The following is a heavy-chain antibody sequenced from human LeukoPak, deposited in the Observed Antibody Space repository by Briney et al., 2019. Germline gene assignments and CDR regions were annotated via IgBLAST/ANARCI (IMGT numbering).Heavy chain of an antibody. CDR1: GYIFTSYA. V-gene: IGHV1-3*01. J-gene: IGHJ5*02. CDR3: ARAKVVVPADWFDP. D-gene: IGHD2-2*01. Sequence: ASVKVSCKASGYIFTSYATHWVRQAPGQRLEWMGWINAGNGNTKYSQKFQGRVTITRDTSASTAYMELSSLRSEDTAVYYCARAKVVVPADWFDPWGQGTLVTVSS. CDR2: INAGNGNT.